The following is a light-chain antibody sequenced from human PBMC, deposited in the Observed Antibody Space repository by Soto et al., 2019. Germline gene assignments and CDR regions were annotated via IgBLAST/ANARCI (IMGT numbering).Light chain of an antibody. CDR2: EVR. J-gene: IGLJ2*01. CDR1: SSDVGGYNY. V-gene: IGLV2-14*01. CDR3: SSYTSSSTVV. Sequence: QSVLTQPASVSGSPGQSITISCTGTSSDVGGYNYVSWYQQHPGKAPKLMIYEVRNRPSGVSNRFSGSKSGDTASLTISGLQAEDEADYYCSSYTSSSTVVFGGVTKLTVL.